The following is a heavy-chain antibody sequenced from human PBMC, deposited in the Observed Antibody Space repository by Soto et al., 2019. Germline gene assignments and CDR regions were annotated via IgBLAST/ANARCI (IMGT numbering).Heavy chain of an antibody. Sequence: ASVKVSCNASGYTFTSCGISWVRQAPGQGLEWMGWISAYNGNTNYAQKLQGRVTMTTDTSTSTAYMELRSLRSDDTAVYYCARDRGITIFGVVIMASHDAFDIWGQGTMVTVSS. CDR1: GYTFTSCG. J-gene: IGHJ3*02. CDR3: ARDRGITIFGVVIMASHDAFDI. V-gene: IGHV1-18*04. D-gene: IGHD3-3*01. CDR2: ISAYNGNT.